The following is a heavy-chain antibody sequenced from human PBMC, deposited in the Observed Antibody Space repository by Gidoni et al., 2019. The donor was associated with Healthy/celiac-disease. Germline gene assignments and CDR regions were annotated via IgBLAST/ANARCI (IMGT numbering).Heavy chain of an antibody. CDR2: TIPIFGTA. Sequence: QVQLVQSGAEVKKPGSSVKVSCKASGGTFSSYAISWVRQAPGQGLEWMGGTIPIFGTANYAKKFQGRVTITADESTSTAYMELSSLRSEDTAVYYCARLYCSSTSCYGVRYYYMDVWGKGTTVTVSS. V-gene: IGHV1-69*01. CDR1: GGTFSSYA. D-gene: IGHD2-2*01. CDR3: ARLYCSSTSCYGVRYYYMDV. J-gene: IGHJ6*03.